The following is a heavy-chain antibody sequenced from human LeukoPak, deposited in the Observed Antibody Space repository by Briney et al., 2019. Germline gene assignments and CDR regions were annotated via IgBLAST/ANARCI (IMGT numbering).Heavy chain of an antibody. J-gene: IGHJ6*02. V-gene: IGHV6-1*01. D-gene: IGHD1-26*01. CDR1: GDSVSSNSAA. CDR2: TYYRSKWYN. Sequence: SQTLSLTCAISGDSVSSNSAAWNWIRQPPSRGLEWLGRTYYRSKWYNDYAVSVKSRITINPDTSKNQFSLQQNSVTPEDTAVYYCVRAGFLTGQLLLNYYYYGMDVWGQGTTVTVSS. CDR3: VRAGFLTGQLLLNYYYYGMDV.